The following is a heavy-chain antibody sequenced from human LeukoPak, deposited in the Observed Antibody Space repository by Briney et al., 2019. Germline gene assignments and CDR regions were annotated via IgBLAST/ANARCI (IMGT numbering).Heavy chain of an antibody. Sequence: PGGSLRLSCAASGFTFSDYYMSWIRQAPGKGMEWISYISSGSSTIYYADSVKGRFTISRDNAKKSLYLQMNSLRAEDTAMYYCARSLWFGDSNLDYWGQGTLVTVSS. J-gene: IGHJ4*02. CDR1: GFTFSDYY. V-gene: IGHV3-11*04. CDR3: ARSLWFGDSNLDY. D-gene: IGHD3-10*01. CDR2: ISSGSSTI.